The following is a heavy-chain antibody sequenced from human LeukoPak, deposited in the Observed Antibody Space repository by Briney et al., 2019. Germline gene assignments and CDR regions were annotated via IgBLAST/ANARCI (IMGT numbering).Heavy chain of an antibody. V-gene: IGHV1-24*01. CDR3: ATQTGYYYYYYMDV. D-gene: IGHD1-14*01. CDR1: GYTLTELS. Sequence: ASVKVSCKVSGYTLTELSMHWVRQAPGKGLEWMAGFDSEDGKKNYAQTVQGRFTMTEDTSTDTAYMELSSLRAEDTAVYYCATQTGYYYYYYMDVWGKGTTVTVSS. J-gene: IGHJ6*03. CDR2: FDSEDGKK.